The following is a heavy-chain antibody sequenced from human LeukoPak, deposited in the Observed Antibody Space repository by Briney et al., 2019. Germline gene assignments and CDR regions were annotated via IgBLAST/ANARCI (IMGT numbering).Heavy chain of an antibody. CDR2: ISAYNGNT. V-gene: IGHV1-18*01. CDR3: AQSIAVPRIPTFDV. Sequence: ASVKVSCKASGHTFTSYGISWVRQAPGQGLEWMGWISAYNGNTNYAQKLQGRVTMTTDTSTSTAYMELRSLRSDDTAVYYCAQSIAVPRIPTFDVWGQGTVVAVSS. CDR1: GHTFTSYG. J-gene: IGHJ3*01. D-gene: IGHD6-19*01.